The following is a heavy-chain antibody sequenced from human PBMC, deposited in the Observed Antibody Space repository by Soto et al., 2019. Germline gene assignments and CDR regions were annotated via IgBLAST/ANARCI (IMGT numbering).Heavy chain of an antibody. V-gene: IGHV1-3*01. D-gene: IGHD6-13*01. CDR3: ARDGSRGYRSSWYVDY. CDR1: GYTFTSYA. Sequence: ASVKVSSKASGYTFTSYAMHCVRQAPGQRLEWMGWINARNGSTKYSQTFQGRVTMTRDTSTSTVYMELSSLRAEDTAVYYCARDGSRGYRSSWYVDYWGQGTLVTVSS. J-gene: IGHJ4*02. CDR2: INARNGST.